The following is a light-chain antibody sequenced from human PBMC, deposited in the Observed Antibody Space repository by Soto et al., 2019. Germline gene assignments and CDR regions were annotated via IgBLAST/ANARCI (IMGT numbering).Light chain of an antibody. Sequence: DLQMTQSPSTLSASVGDRVANTCRASQSISTGLAWYQQKSRKAPKLLIYKASTLESGVPPWFSGSGSGTEFTLSISSLQPDACANYYCQQYNSFSRTFGQGTKLEIK. CDR1: QSISTG. J-gene: IGKJ2*01. CDR3: QQYNSFSRT. CDR2: KAS. V-gene: IGKV1-5*03.